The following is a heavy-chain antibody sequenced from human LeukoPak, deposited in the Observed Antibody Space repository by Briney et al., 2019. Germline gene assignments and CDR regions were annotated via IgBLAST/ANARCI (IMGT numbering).Heavy chain of an antibody. CDR1: GGSFSGYY. V-gene: IGHV4-34*01. CDR2: INHSGST. CDR3: ARVRSWWLRSSSYYYYGMDV. J-gene: IGHJ6*02. D-gene: IGHD2-8*02. Sequence: PSETLSLTCAVYGGSFSGYYWSWIRQPPGKGLEWIGEINHSGSTNYNPSLKSRVTISVDTSKNQFSLKLSSVTAADTAVYYCARVRSWWLRSSSYYYYGMDVWGQGITVTVSS.